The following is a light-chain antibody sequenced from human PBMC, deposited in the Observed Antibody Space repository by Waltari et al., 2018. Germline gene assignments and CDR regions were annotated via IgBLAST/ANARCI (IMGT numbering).Light chain of an antibody. CDR1: SSNLGAGYD. CDR2: GNT. Sequence: QSVLTQPPSMSAAPGQKVTIPCTGGSSNLGAGYDGHWYQQFPGPAPKLLIVGNTNRAAGVPGRISGSRFGASASLAIAGLQSEDEAVYYCQSFDSSLSASVFGGGTKLTVL. V-gene: IGLV1-40*01. J-gene: IGLJ3*02. CDR3: QSFDSSLSASV.